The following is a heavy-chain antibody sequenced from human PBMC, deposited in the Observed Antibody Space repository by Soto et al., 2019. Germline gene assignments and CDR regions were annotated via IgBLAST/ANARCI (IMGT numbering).Heavy chain of an antibody. CDR2: ISPIFGTA. V-gene: IGHV1-69*01. J-gene: IGHJ4*02. Sequence: QVQLVQSGAEVKKPGSSVKVSCKASGGTFSSYAISWVRQAPGQGLEWMGGISPIFGTANYAQKFQGRVTITADESTSTDYMELRSLRSEDTAVYYCARGGYCGGDCYSGYFEYWGQGTLVTVSS. D-gene: IGHD2-21*02. CDR1: GGTFSSYA. CDR3: ARGGYCGGDCYSGYFEY.